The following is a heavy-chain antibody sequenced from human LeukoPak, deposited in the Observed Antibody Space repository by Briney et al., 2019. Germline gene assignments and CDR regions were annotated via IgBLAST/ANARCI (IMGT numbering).Heavy chain of an antibody. D-gene: IGHD3-3*01. CDR2: INPNSGGT. Sequence: ASVKVSCKASGYTFTGYYMHWVRRAPGQGLEWMGCINPNSGGTNYAQKFQGRVTMTRDTSISTAYMELSRLRSDDTAVYYCARDPPYNYDFWSGYYNHYYYGMDVWGQGTTVTVSS. V-gene: IGHV1-2*02. CDR1: GYTFTGYY. CDR3: ARDPPYNYDFWSGYYNHYYYGMDV. J-gene: IGHJ6*02.